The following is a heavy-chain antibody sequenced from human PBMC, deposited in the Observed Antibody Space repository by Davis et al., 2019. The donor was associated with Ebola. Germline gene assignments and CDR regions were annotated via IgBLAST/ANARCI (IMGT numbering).Heavy chain of an antibody. CDR1: GFTFSTYY. J-gene: IGHJ4*02. Sequence: GESLKISCAASGFTFSTYYITWVRPAPGKGLEWVAHIKQDGSEKYYVDSVKGRFTISRDNAKNSLFLQMNSLRVEDTAVYYCARVDCISTTCYFDYWGQGTLVTVSS. CDR3: ARVDCISTTCYFDY. D-gene: IGHD2-2*01. CDR2: IKQDGSEK. V-gene: IGHV3-7*03.